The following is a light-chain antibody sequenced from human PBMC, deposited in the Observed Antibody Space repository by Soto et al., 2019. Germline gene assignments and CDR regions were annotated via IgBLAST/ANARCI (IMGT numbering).Light chain of an antibody. Sequence: GDRVTITCRASQSISSSLAWYQQKPGKAPKLLIYDASSLESGVPSRFSGRGSGTEFTLTISSLQSDDFATYYCQQYNSYSGTFGQGTKVEIK. CDR3: QQYNSYSGT. CDR2: DAS. CDR1: QSISSS. V-gene: IGKV1-5*01. J-gene: IGKJ1*01.